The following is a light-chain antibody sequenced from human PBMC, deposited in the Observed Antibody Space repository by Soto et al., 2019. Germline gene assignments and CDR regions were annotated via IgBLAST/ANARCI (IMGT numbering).Light chain of an antibody. Sequence: DIVMTQSPLSLPVTPGEPASISCRSSQSLLHSNGYNFLDWYLQKPGQSPQLLIYLGSSRSSGVPDRFSGSGSGTDFTLKIDRVEAEDVATYYCMQGLQTPPTLGQGTRLEI. V-gene: IGKV2-28*01. CDR3: MQGLQTPPT. CDR1: QSLLHSNGYNF. J-gene: IGKJ5*01. CDR2: LGS.